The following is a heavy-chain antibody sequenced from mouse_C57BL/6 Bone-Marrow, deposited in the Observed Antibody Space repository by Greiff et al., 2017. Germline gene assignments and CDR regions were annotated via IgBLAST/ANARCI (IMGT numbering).Heavy chain of an antibody. CDR3: ARERPIYYGNRYAMDY. CDR2: INPYNGDT. J-gene: IGHJ4*01. V-gene: IGHV1-20*01. D-gene: IGHD2-1*01. CDR1: GYSFTGYF. Sequence: EVQLQQSGPELVKPGDSVKISCKASGYSFTGYFMNWVMQSHGKSLEWIGRINPYNGDTFYNQKFKGKATLTVDKSSSTAHMELRSLTSEDSAVYYCARERPIYYGNRYAMDYGGQGTSVTVSS.